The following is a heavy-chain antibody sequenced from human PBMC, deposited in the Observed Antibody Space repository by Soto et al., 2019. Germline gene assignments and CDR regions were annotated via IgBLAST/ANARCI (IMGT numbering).Heavy chain of an antibody. CDR1: GGSISSGGYY. D-gene: IGHD3-22*01. J-gene: IGHJ4*02. CDR3: ARRDYYSRYYFDY. V-gene: IGHV4-31*03. CDR2: IYYSGST. Sequence: SETLSLTCTVSGGSISSGGYYWSWIRQHPGKGLEWIGYIYYSGSTYYNPSLKSRVTISVDTSKNQFSLKLSSVTAADTAVYYCARRDYYSRYYFDYWGQGTLVTVSS.